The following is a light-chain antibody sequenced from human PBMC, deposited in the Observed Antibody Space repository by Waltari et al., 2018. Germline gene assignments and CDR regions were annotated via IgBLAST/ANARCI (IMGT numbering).Light chain of an antibody. J-gene: IGLJ3*02. CDR1: SSDVGGYNY. CDR2: DVS. CDR3: CSYAGSYTFERWV. V-gene: IGLV2-11*01. Sequence: QSALTQPRSVSGSPGQSVTISCTGTSSDVGGYNYVSWYQQHPGKAPKLMIYDVSKRPSGVPDRFSGSKSGNTASLTISGLQAEDEADYYCCSYAGSYTFERWVFGGGTKLTVL.